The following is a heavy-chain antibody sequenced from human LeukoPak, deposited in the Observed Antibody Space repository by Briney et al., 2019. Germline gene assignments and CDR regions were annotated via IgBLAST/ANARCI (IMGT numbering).Heavy chain of an antibody. Sequence: ASVKVSCKASGYTFTSYDINWVRQATGQGLEWMGFINPKSGGPNYTQKFQGRATMTRDTSISTAYMELSRLRSDDTAVYYCARNRGLLPDDYWGQGTLLTVSS. CDR2: INPKSGGP. V-gene: IGHV1-2*02. J-gene: IGHJ4*02. CDR1: GYTFTSYD. CDR3: ARNRGLLPDDY. D-gene: IGHD3-10*01.